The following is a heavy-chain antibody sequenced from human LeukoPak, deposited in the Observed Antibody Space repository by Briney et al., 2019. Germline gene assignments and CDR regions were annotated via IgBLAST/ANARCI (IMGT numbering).Heavy chain of an antibody. Sequence: GGSLRLSCAASGFTFSYYWMSWVRQAPGKGLEWVANIKQDGSEEYYVDSVKGRFTISRDNAKNSLYLQMNSLRAEDTAVYYCASKGCTGGNCKHYFDYWGQGTLVTVSS. V-gene: IGHV3-7*03. CDR1: GFTFSYYW. D-gene: IGHD2-8*02. CDR3: ASKGCTGGNCKHYFDY. J-gene: IGHJ4*02. CDR2: IKQDGSEE.